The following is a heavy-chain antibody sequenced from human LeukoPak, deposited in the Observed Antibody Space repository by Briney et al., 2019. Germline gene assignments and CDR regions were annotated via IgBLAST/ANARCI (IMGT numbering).Heavy chain of an antibody. J-gene: IGHJ6*03. CDR2: IYTSGST. D-gene: IGHD2-8*02. V-gene: IGHV4-61*02. CDR3: AREYWESVPSPITNYYYYYMDV. CDR1: GGSISSGSYY. Sequence: PSETLSLTCTVSGGSISSGSYYWSWIRQPAGKGLEWIGRIYTSGSTNYNPSLKSRVTISVDTSKNQFSLKLSSVTAADTAVYYCAREYWESVPSPITNYYYYYMDVWGKGTTVTVSS.